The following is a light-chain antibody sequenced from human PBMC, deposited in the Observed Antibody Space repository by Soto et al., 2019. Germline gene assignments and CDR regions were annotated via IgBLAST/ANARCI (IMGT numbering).Light chain of an antibody. CDR3: HQRSNWPRT. Sequence: EIVLTQSPATLSLSPGERATLSCRASQSVRSYLAWYQQRPGQSPRLLLYDASTRATGIPARFSGSGSGTDFTLIISSLEREDFAVYYCHQRSNWPRTFGGGTKVEI. V-gene: IGKV3-11*01. CDR2: DAS. CDR1: QSVRSY. J-gene: IGKJ4*01.